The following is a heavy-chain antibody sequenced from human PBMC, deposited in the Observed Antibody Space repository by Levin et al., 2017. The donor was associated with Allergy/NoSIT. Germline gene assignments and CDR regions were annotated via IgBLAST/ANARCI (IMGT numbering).Heavy chain of an antibody. D-gene: IGHD3-10*01. V-gene: IGHV3-53*01. CDR1: GFTVSSNH. J-gene: IGHJ4*02. CDR3: ARGFGEF. CDR2: IFGDGST. Sequence: GESLKISCAASGFTVSSNHISWVRQPPGKGLDWVSVIFGDGSTHYADSVKGRFTISRDNSKNTLYLQMTSLRAEDTAVYYCARGFGEFWGQGTLVIVSS.